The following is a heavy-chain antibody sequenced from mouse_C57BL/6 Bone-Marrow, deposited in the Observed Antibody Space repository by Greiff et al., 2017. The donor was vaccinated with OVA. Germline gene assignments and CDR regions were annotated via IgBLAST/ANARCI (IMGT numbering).Heavy chain of an antibody. CDR1: GFSFNTYA. J-gene: IGHJ3*01. D-gene: IGHD4-1*01. Sequence: EVKLVESGGGLVQPKGSLKLSCAASGFSFNTYAMNWVRQAPGKGLEWVARIRSKSNNYATYYADSVKDRFTISRDDSESMLYLQMNNLKTEDTAMYYCVRPPTGTEAWFAYWGQGTLVTVSA. CDR2: IRSKSNNYAT. CDR3: VRPPTGTEAWFAY. V-gene: IGHV10-1*01.